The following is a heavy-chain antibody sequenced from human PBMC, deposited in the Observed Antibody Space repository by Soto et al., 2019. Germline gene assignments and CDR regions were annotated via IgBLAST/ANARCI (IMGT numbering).Heavy chain of an antibody. CDR2: IYPGNSDT. CDR3: ARVYSSSRLFDY. Sequence: EVQLVQSGAEVKKPGESLKISCKGSGYTFSGYWIGWVRQMPGKGLECMGIIYPGNSDTRYSPSFQGQVTFSADKSISTAYLQWSSLKASDTAMYYCARVYSSSRLFDYWGQGTLVTVSS. D-gene: IGHD6-6*01. CDR1: GYTFSGYW. V-gene: IGHV5-51*03. J-gene: IGHJ4*02.